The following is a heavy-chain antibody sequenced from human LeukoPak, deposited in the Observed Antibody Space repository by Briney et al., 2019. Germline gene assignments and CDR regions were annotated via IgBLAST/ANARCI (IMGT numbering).Heavy chain of an antibody. V-gene: IGHV4-30-2*01. CDR1: GGSISSGGYS. J-gene: IGHJ5*02. Sequence: TSETLSLTCAVSGGSISSGGYSWSWIRQPLGKGLEWIGYIYHSGSTYYNPSLKSRVTISVDRSKNQFSLKLSSVTAADTAVYYCARGSRSGWYPGGWFDPWGQGTLVTVSS. D-gene: IGHD6-19*01. CDR2: IYHSGST. CDR3: ARGSRSGWYPGGWFDP.